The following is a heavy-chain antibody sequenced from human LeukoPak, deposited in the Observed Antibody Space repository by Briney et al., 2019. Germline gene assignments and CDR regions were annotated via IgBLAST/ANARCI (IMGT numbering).Heavy chain of an antibody. CDR2: ISGSGDNT. D-gene: IGHD1-26*01. J-gene: IGHJ4*02. CDR1: GFTFTNYA. Sequence: GGSLRLSCAASGFTFTNYAMCWVRQAPGKGLEWVSAISGSGDNTYYADSVRGRFTISRDNSRNTLYLQMNSLRAEDTALYYCAKEAHRSGSYSDFWGQGTLVTVSS. CDR3: AKEAHRSGSYSDF. V-gene: IGHV3-23*01.